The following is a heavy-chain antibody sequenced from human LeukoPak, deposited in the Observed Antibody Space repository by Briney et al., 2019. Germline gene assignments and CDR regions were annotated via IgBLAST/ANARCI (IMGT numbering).Heavy chain of an antibody. V-gene: IGHV3-30*02. CDR2: IRYDGSNK. Sequence: GGSLRLSCAASGFTFSSYGMSWVRQAPGKGLEWVAFIRYDGSNKYYADSVKGRFTISRDNSKNTLYLQMNSLRAEDTAVYYCARYYDILTGYRGYFDYWGQGTLVTVSS. D-gene: IGHD3-9*01. CDR1: GFTFSSYG. CDR3: ARYYDILTGYRGYFDY. J-gene: IGHJ4*02.